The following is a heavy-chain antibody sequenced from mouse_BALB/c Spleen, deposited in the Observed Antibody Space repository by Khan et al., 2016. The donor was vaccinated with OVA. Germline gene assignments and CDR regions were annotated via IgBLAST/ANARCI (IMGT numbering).Heavy chain of an antibody. D-gene: IGHD2-10*02. J-gene: IGHJ3*01. Sequence: QVQLQQSGAELAKPGASVKMSCTASGYTFTTYWIHWIKQRPGQGLEWIGYINPSTGYTEYTKNFKDKATLTADESSGTAYMHLNSLTSADSAVYYSARRGLYGLFAYWGQGTLVTVSA. CDR1: GYTFTTYW. CDR2: INPSTGYT. V-gene: IGHV1-7*01. CDR3: ARRGLYGLFAY.